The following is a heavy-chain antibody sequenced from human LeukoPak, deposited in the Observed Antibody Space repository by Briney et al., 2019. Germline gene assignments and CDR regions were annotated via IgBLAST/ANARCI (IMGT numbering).Heavy chain of an antibody. J-gene: IGHJ4*02. Sequence: GGSLRLSCAASGFTFSSYEMNWVRQAPGKGLEWVSYISSSGSTIYYADSVKGRFTISRDNAKNSLYLQMNSLRAEDTAVYYCARDGYYDSSDPFDYWGQGTLVTVSS. CDR1: GFTFSSYE. CDR2: ISSSGSTI. V-gene: IGHV3-48*03. CDR3: ARDGYYDSSDPFDY. D-gene: IGHD3-22*01.